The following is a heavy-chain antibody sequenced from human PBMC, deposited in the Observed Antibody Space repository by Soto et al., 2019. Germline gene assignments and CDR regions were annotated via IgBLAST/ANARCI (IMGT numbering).Heavy chain of an antibody. J-gene: IGHJ5*02. CDR1: GYTFSNFG. CDR3: TKDSKFDDIYPGEFINDL. CDR2: ISPNSEKT. Sequence: ASVKVSCKASGYTFSNFGISWVRQAPGEGLEWMGWISPNSEKTKIAQRFQGRVTMTTDISTSTSYLELRGLTSDDTAVYYCTKDSKFDDIYPGEFINDLWGQGTPVTASS. V-gene: IGHV1-18*01. D-gene: IGHD3-9*01.